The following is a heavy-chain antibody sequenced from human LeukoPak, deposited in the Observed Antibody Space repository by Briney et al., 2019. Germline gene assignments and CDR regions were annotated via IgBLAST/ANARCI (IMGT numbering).Heavy chain of an antibody. CDR3: ARESYYDFWSGYYLLIDY. CDR2: IYYSGST. CDR1: GGSISSYY. J-gene: IGHJ4*02. V-gene: IGHV4-59*01. Sequence: PSETLSLTCTVSGGSISSYYWSWIRQPPGKGLEWIGYIYYSGSTNYNPSLKSRVTISVDTSKNQFSLKLSSVTAADTAVYYCARESYYDFWSGYYLLIDYWGQGTLVTVSS. D-gene: IGHD3-3*01.